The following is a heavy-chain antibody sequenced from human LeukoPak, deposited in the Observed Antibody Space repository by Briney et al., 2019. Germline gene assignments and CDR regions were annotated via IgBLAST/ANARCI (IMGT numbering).Heavy chain of an antibody. D-gene: IGHD3-22*01. V-gene: IGHV3-21*01. CDR2: ISSSGNYI. Sequence: GGSLRLSCAASGFTFSSYAMNWVRQAPGKGLEWVSSISSSGNYIYYADSVKGRFTISRDNAENSLYLQMNSLRAEDTAVYYCARDGAATYYYDTDWYFDLWGRGTLVTVSS. CDR3: ARDGAATYYYDTDWYFDL. CDR1: GFTFSSYA. J-gene: IGHJ2*01.